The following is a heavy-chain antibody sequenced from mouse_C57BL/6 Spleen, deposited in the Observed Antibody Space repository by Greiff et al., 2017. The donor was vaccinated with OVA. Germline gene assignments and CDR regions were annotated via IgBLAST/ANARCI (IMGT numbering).Heavy chain of an antibody. CDR1: GYTFTSYW. D-gene: IGHD1-1*01. J-gene: IGHJ3*01. CDR2: INPSNGGT. V-gene: IGHV1-53*01. Sequence: QVHVKQPGTELVKPGASVKLSCKASGYTFTSYWMHWVKQRPGKGLEWIGNINPSNGGTNYNEKFKSKATLTVDKSSSTAYMQLSSLISEDSAVYYCARGYYGSSLAWFAYWGQGTLVTVSA. CDR3: ARGYYGSSLAWFAY.